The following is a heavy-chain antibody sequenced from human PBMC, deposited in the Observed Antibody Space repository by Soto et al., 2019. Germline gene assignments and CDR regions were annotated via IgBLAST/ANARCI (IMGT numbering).Heavy chain of an antibody. CDR3: ARDKNKAAAGTYYFDY. J-gene: IGHJ4*02. CDR1: GYTFTSYY. V-gene: IGHV1-46*03. CDR2: INPSGGST. D-gene: IGHD6-13*01. Sequence: ASVKVYCKASGYTFTSYYMHWVRQAPGQGLEWMGIINPSGGSTSYAQKFQGRVTMTRDTSTSTVYMELSSLRSEDTAVYYCARDKNKAAAGTYYFDYWGQGTLVTVSS.